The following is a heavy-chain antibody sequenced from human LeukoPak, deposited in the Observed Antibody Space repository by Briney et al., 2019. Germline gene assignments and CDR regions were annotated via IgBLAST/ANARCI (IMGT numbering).Heavy chain of an antibody. Sequence: GGSLRLSCAASGFTFSDYYMSWIRQAPGKGLEWVSYISSSSSHTNYADSVKGRFTISRDNAKNSLYLQMNSLRAEDTAVYYCAREGRYCSGGSCDGGDAFDIWGQGTMVTVSS. D-gene: IGHD2-15*01. J-gene: IGHJ3*02. CDR1: GFTFSDYY. CDR3: AREGRYCSGGSCDGGDAFDI. CDR2: ISSSSSHT. V-gene: IGHV3-11*05.